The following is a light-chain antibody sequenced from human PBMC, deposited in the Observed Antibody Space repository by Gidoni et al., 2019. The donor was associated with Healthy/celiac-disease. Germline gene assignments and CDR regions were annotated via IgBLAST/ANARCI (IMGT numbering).Light chain of an antibody. CDR1: QGISSY. Sequence: DIQLTQSPSFLSASVGDRVPITCRASQGISSYLAWYQQKPGKAPKLLIYAASTLQSGVPSRFSGSGSGTELTLTISSLQPEDFATYYCQQLNSYPLTFGGGTKVESK. CDR3: QQLNSYPLT. CDR2: AAS. V-gene: IGKV1-9*01. J-gene: IGKJ4*01.